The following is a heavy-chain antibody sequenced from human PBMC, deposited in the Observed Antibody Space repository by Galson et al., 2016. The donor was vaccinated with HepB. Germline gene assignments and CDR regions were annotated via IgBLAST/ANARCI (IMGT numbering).Heavy chain of an antibody. V-gene: IGHV1-46*01. CDR1: GYTFTSYY. CDR3: ARALPFRMGELSSRGLDY. CDR2: INPSGGGT. D-gene: IGHD3-16*02. Sequence: SVKVSCKASGYTFTSYYMNWVRQAPGQGLERMGLINPSGGGTNYAQNFRGRVTMTRDTSTNTVYMELSSLRSDDTAVYYCARALPFRMGELSSRGLDYWGQGTLVSVSS. J-gene: IGHJ4*02.